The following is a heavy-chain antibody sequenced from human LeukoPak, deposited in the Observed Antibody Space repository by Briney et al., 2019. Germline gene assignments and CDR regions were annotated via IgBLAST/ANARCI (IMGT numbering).Heavy chain of an antibody. CDR2: ISYDGSNK. Sequence: GGSLRLSCAASGFSFSSFGIHWVRQAPGKGLEWVAVISYDGSNKYYADSVKGRFTISRDNSKNTLYLQMNSLRAEDTAVYYCARDQRRITMVRGGYYFDYWGQGTLVTVSS. CDR3: ARDQRRITMVRGGYYFDY. V-gene: IGHV3-30*03. D-gene: IGHD3-10*01. CDR1: GFSFSSFG. J-gene: IGHJ4*02.